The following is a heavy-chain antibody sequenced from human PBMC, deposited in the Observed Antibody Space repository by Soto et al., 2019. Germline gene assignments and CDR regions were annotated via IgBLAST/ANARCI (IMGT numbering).Heavy chain of an antibody. CDR3: AKGRGGSGSLTPRVDF. J-gene: IGHJ4*02. CDR2: ISGGGDTT. Sequence: EVQLLDSGGGLVQPGGSLRLSCAASGFTFNNYAMTWVRQAPGKGLEWVSAISGGGDTTSYADSVKGLFTVSRDGSKNTLYLQMSSLRAEDTARYYCAKGRGGSGSLTPRVDFWGQGTLVTVSS. CDR1: GFTFNNYA. D-gene: IGHD3-10*01. V-gene: IGHV3-23*01.